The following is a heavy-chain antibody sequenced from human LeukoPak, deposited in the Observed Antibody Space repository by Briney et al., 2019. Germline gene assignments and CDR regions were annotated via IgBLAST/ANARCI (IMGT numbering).Heavy chain of an antibody. V-gene: IGHV3-23*01. CDR1: GFTFSSYA. CDR2: ISGSGGST. CDR3: AKDEYYYDSSGYANYYYYGMDV. D-gene: IGHD3-22*01. J-gene: IGHJ6*02. Sequence: GGSLRLSCAASGFTFSSYAMSWVRQAPGKGLEWVSAISGSGGSTYYADSVKGRFTISRDNSKNTLYLQMNSLRAEDTAVYYCAKDEYYYDSSGYANYYYYGMDVWGQGTTVTVSS.